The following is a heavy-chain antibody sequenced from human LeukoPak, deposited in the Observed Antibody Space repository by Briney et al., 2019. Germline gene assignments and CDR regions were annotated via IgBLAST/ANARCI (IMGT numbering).Heavy chain of an antibody. D-gene: IGHD4-11*01. CDR2: IYSGGST. V-gene: IGHV3-53*05. CDR3: AKDAQRGFDYSNSLEH. J-gene: IGHJ5*02. CDR1: GFTVSSNY. Sequence: QAGGSLRLSCAASGFTVSSNYMSWVRQAPGKGLEWVSVIYSGGSTYYADSVKGRFTISRDNFKRTVSLEMNSLRGEDTAVYYCAKDAQRGFDYSNSLEHWGQGSLVIVSS.